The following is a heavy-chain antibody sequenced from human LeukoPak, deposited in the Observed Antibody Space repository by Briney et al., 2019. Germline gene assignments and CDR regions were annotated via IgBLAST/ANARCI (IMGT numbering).Heavy chain of an antibody. J-gene: IGHJ3*02. CDR3: ARSGLRGTYPHTFDI. CDR1: GFTFDSYA. CDR2: ISPGSSHI. D-gene: IGHD3-10*01. Sequence: PGGSLRLSYAASGFTFDSYALTWVRQAPGKGLEWVSTISPGSSHIFYADSAKGRFTISRDNAKNSLYLQMNSLRAEDTAVYFCARSGLRGTYPHTFDIWGQGTMVTVSS. V-gene: IGHV3-21*01.